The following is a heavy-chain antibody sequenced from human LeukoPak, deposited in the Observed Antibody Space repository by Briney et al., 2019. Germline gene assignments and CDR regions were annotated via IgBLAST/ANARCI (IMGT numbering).Heavy chain of an antibody. CDR3: ARTRVTPGIRGLQMRYFDY. CDR2: ISSNSKTI. Sequence: PGGSLRLSCAASGFTFSDYSMNWVRQAPGKGLECLSYISSNSKTIWYADSVKGRFTISRENGKNSFYLQMNSLRVDDTAVYYCARTRVTPGIRGLQMRYFDYWGQGTLVTVSS. V-gene: IGHV3-48*01. D-gene: IGHD5-18*01. CDR1: GFTFSDYS. J-gene: IGHJ4*02.